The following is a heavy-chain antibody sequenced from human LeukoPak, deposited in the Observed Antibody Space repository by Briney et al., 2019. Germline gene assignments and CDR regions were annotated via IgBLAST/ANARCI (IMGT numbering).Heavy chain of an antibody. CDR2: IYYSGST. J-gene: IGHJ4*02. CDR3: ARDWSSWPGY. V-gene: IGHV4-39*07. D-gene: IGHD6-13*01. CDR1: SGSISTSNYY. Sequence: PSETLSLTCTVSSGSISTSNYYWGWVRQPPGKGLEWIGSIYYSGSTYYNPSLKSRVTISVDTSKNQFSLKLSSVTAADTAVYYCARDWSSWPGYWGQGTLVTVSS.